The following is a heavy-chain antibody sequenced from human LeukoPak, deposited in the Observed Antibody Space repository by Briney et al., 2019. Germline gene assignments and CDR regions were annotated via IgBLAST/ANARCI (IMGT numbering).Heavy chain of an antibody. Sequence: PGGSLRLSCAASGFTFDDYGMSWVRQAPGKGLEWVSGINWYGGSTGYADSVKGRFTISRDNAKNSLYLQMNSLRAEDTAVYYCAKFLPTHIVVANYYFDYWGQGTLVTVSS. J-gene: IGHJ4*02. CDR3: AKFLPTHIVVANYYFDY. CDR2: INWYGGST. CDR1: GFTFDDYG. D-gene: IGHD2-21*01. V-gene: IGHV3-20*04.